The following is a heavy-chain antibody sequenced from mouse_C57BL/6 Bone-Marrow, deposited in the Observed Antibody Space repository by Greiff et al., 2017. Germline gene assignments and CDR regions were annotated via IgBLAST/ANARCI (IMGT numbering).Heavy chain of an antibody. V-gene: IGHV1-81*01. CDR2: IYPRSGNT. CDR1: GYTFTSYG. D-gene: IGHD1-1*01. CDR3: PLLRYPWYFDV. Sequence: VQLQQSGAELARPGASVKLSCKASGYTFTSYGISWVKQRTGQGLEWIGEIYPRSGNTYYNEKFKCKATLTADKSSSTAYMELRSLTSEDSAVYFCPLLRYPWYFDVWGTGTTVTVSS. J-gene: IGHJ1*03.